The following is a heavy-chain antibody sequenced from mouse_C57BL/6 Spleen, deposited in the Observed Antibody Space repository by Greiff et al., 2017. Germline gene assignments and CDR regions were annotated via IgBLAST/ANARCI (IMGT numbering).Heavy chain of an antibody. Sequence: DVQLVESGPELVKPGASVKISCKASGYTFTDYYMNWVKQSHGKSLEWIGDINPNNGGTSYNQKFKGKATLTVDKSSSTAYMELRSLTSEDSAVYYCAREGDGLGGFAYWGQGTLVTVSA. D-gene: IGHD2-3*01. CDR1: GYTFTDYY. J-gene: IGHJ3*01. V-gene: IGHV1-26*01. CDR2: INPNNGGT. CDR3: AREGDGLGGFAY.